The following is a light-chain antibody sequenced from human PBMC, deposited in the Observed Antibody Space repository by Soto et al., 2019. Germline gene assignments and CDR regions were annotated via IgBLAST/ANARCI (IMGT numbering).Light chain of an antibody. CDR1: QSVSSN. CDR2: GAS. CDR3: QQYGSSLWT. J-gene: IGKJ1*01. Sequence: EIVLTQSPATLSVSPVERATLSGMASQSVSSNLAWYQQKPGQAPRLLIYGASSRATGIPDRFSGSGSGTDFTLTISRLEPEDFAVYYCQQYGSSLWTFGQGTKVDIK. V-gene: IGKV3-20*01.